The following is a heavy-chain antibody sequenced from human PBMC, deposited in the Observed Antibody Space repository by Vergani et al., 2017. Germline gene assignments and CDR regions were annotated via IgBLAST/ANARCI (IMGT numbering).Heavy chain of an antibody. V-gene: IGHV3-21*01. J-gene: IGHJ3*02. CDR2: ISSSSSYT. CDR3: ATRYSGYDANHAFDI. Sequence: EVQLVESGGGLVKPGGSLRLSCAASGFTFSSYSMNWVRQAPGKGLELVSSISSSSSYTNYADSVKGRFTISRDNAKNSLYLQMNSLRAEATAVYYCATRYSGYDANHAFDIWGQGTMVTVSS. D-gene: IGHD5-12*01. CDR1: GFTFSSYS.